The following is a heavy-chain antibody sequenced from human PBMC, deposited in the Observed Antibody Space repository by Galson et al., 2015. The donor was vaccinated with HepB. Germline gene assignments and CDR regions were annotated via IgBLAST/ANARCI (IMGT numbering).Heavy chain of an antibody. D-gene: IGHD3-22*01. CDR2: ISVSGTTV. CDR3: ARPYYDNDGFITDAFDI. CDR1: GFSFSTFS. J-gene: IGHJ3*02. Sequence: SLRLSCAASGFSFSTFSMNWVRQAPGKGLEWLSYISVSGTTVYYADSLKGRSTVSRDNTKNSVYLHMSNLSAEDTAVYYCARPYYDNDGFITDAFDIWGQGTMVTVSS. V-gene: IGHV3-48*04.